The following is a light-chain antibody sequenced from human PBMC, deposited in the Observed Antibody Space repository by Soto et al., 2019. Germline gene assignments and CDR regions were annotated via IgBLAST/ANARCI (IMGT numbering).Light chain of an antibody. V-gene: IGLV2-14*03. J-gene: IGLJ1*01. CDR1: SSDVGGYNF. CDR3: SSYTSIYPFA. Sequence: QSALTQPASVSGSPGQSVTISCAGTSSDVGGYNFVSWYQQHPGKAPQLMIYDVSSRPSGVSNRFSGSKSGNTASLTISGLQVEDEADYYCSSYTSIYPFAFGTGTKLPFL. CDR2: DVS.